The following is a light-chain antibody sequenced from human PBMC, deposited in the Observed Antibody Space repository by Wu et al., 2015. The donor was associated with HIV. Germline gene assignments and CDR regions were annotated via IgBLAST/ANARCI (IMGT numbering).Light chain of an antibody. CDR3: QHYGASPPT. J-gene: IGKJ1*01. CDR2: GAS. CDR1: QSVRTF. Sequence: EIVLTQSPGTLSLSPGERATLSCRASQSVRTFLAWYQHKPGQAPKLLIYGASNRAPGIADRFSGSGSGTDFTLSVNRLEPEDFAVYFCQHYGASPPTFGQGTKVEVK. V-gene: IGKV3-20*01.